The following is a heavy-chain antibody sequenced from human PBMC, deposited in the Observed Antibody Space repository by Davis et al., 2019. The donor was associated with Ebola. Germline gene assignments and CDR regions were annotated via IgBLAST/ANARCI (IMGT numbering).Heavy chain of an antibody. CDR2: IRSKANSYAT. CDR1: GFTFSDSA. J-gene: IGHJ4*02. Sequence: GGSLRLSCAASGFTFSDSAMHWVRQASGRGLEWVGRIRSKANSYATTYAASVKGRFTISSDDSKNTAYLQMNSLKTDDTAVYYCTNRKSEYWGQGTLVTVSS. V-gene: IGHV3-73*01. CDR3: TNRKSEY.